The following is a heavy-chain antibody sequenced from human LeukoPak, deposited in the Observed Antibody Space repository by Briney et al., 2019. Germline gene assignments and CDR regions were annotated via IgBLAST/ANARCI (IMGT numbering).Heavy chain of an antibody. J-gene: IGHJ6*02. CDR3: ARAGYCSSTSCSQTYYYYGMDV. CDR1: GFTFSSYW. D-gene: IGHD2-2*01. Sequence: GGSLRLSCAASGFTFSSYWMHWVRQAPGKGLVWVSRINSDGSSTSYADSVKGRFTISRDNAKNTLYLQMNSLRAEDTAVYYCARAGYCSSTSCSQTYYYYGMDVWGQGTTVTVSS. V-gene: IGHV3-74*01. CDR2: INSDGSST.